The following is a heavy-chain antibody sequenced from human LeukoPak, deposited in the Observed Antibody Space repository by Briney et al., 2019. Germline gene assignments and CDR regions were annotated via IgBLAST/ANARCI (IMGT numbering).Heavy chain of an antibody. J-gene: IGHJ5*02. CDR2: IYHSGST. Sequence: SETLSLTCTVSGHSISSGYYWGWIRQPPGKGLEWIGSIYHSGSTYYNPSLKSRVTISVDTSKNQFSLKLSSVTAADTAVYYCARGGDFWSGANWFDPWGQGTLVTVSS. V-gene: IGHV4-38-2*02. D-gene: IGHD3-3*01. CDR3: ARGGDFWSGANWFDP. CDR1: GHSISSGYY.